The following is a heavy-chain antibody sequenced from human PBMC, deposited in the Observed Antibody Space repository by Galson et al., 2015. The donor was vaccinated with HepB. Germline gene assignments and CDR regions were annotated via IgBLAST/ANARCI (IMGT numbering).Heavy chain of an antibody. V-gene: IGHV7-4-1*02. D-gene: IGHD6-13*01. Sequence: SVKVSCKASGYTFTNYALNWVRQAPGQGLEWMGWTNTNTGNPAFAPGFTGRFVFSLDTSVSTAYLQISSLKAEDTAVYYCARSSSWHHFYGMDVWGHGTTVTVSS. CDR1: GYTFTNYA. CDR3: ARSSSWHHFYGMDV. J-gene: IGHJ6*02. CDR2: TNTNTGNP.